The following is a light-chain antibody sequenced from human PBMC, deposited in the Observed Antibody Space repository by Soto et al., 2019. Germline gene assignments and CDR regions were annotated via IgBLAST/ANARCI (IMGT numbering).Light chain of an antibody. CDR1: QTISRW. V-gene: IGKV1-5*01. J-gene: IGKJ5*01. CDR2: DAS. CDR3: HSRA. Sequence: DIQLTQTPSTLSASVGDEVTITCRASQTISRWLAWYQQKPERAPKLLIYDASPLESGVSSRFSGSGSETEFALPISRLQPADFATYCCHSRAFGQGTRL.